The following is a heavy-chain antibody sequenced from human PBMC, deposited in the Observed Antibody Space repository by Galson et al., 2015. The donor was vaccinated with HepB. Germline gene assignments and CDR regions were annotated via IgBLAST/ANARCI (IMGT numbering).Heavy chain of an antibody. CDR2: INPNSGGT. CDR3: ARDGIAATGSPFDY. D-gene: IGHD6-13*01. V-gene: IGHV1-2*02. Sequence: SVKVSCKASGYTFTGYYIHWVRQAPGQGLEWMGWINPNSGGTNYAQKFQGRVTMTRDTSISTAYMELSRLRSDDTAVYYCARDGIAATGSPFDYWGQGTLVTVSS. J-gene: IGHJ4*02. CDR1: GYTFTGYY.